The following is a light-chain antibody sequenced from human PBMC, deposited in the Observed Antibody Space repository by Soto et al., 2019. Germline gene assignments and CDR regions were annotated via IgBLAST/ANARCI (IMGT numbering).Light chain of an antibody. J-gene: IGKJ2*01. V-gene: IGKV4-1*01. CDR3: QQYYSTPRT. Sequence: DIVMTQSPDSVAVSLGERATFNCKSSQSVLYSSNNNNYLAWYQQKPGQPPKLLIYWASTRESGVPDRFSGSGSGTDFTLTISSLQAEDVAVYYCQQYYSTPRTFGQGTKLEIK. CDR1: QSVLYSSNNNNY. CDR2: WAS.